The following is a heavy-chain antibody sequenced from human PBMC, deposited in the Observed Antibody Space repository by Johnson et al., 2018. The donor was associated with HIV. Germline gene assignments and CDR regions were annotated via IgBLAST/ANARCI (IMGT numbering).Heavy chain of an antibody. CDR3: AKGFTLDSDAFDI. CDR1: GFTFSTYG. Sequence: QVQLVESGGGVVQPGRSLRLSCAAPGFTFSTYGMHWVRQAPGKGLEWVAVTWYDGSNQYYADSVKGRFTISRDNSKNTLYLQMNSLRAEDTAVYYCAKGFTLDSDAFDIWGQGTTLTVSS. J-gene: IGHJ3*02. V-gene: IGHV3-33*06. D-gene: IGHD2-15*01. CDR2: TWYDGSNQ.